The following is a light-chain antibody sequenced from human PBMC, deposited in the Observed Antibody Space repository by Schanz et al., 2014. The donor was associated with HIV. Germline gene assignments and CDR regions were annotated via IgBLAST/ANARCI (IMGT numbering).Light chain of an antibody. CDR2: AAS. Sequence: DIQMTQSPSSVSASVGDRVTITCRASQGISSYLAWYQQTPGIAPKLLIYAASTLQSGVPSRFSGSGSGTDFTLTISSLQPEDFATYYCQQGQSFPYTFGQGTKLEIK. CDR1: QGISSY. V-gene: IGKV1-12*01. CDR3: QQGQSFPYT. J-gene: IGKJ2*01.